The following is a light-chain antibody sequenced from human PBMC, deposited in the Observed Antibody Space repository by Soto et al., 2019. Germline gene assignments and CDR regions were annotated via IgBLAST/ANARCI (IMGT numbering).Light chain of an antibody. CDR1: QSVRSN. Sequence: EIVMTQSPATLSVSPGERATLSCRASQSVRSNLAWYQQKPGQAPRLLIYGASTRATGIPARFSGSGSGTEFTLTISSLQYEDFGVYYCQQYNNWPLSFGGGTKV. J-gene: IGKJ4*01. CDR3: QQYNNWPLS. CDR2: GAS. V-gene: IGKV3-15*01.